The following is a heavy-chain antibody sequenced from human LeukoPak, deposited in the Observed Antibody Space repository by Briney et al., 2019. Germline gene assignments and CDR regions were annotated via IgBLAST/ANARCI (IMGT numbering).Heavy chain of an antibody. CDR3: AKGATNGYSYGSSFDY. CDR1: GFTFSSYA. J-gene: IGHJ4*02. Sequence: GGSLRLSCAASGFTFSSYAMSWVRQAPGKGVEGVSAIRGSGSSTYYAASVKGRFTISRDNSKNTLYLQMNSLRAEDTAVYYCAKGATNGYSYGSSFDYWGQGTLVTVSS. CDR2: IRGSGSST. V-gene: IGHV3-23*01. D-gene: IGHD5-18*01.